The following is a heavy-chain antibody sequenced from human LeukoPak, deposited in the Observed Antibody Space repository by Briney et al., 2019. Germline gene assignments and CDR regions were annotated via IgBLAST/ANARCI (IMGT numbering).Heavy chain of an antibody. CDR1: GYTFTGYY. CDR2: INPNSGGT. J-gene: IGHJ3*02. CDR3: ARVQYYDSSGYQLSAFDI. V-gene: IGHV1-2*02. Sequence: ASVKVSCKASGYTFTGYYMHWVRQAPGQGLEWMGWINPNSGGTNYAQKFQGRVTMTRDTSISTAYMELSRLRSDDTAVYYCARVQYYDSSGYQLSAFDIWGQGTMVTVSS. D-gene: IGHD3-22*01.